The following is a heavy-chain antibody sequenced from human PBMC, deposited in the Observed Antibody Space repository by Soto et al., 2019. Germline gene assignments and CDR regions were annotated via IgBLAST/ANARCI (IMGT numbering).Heavy chain of an antibody. Sequence: GGSLRLSCAASGFTFSSYSMNWVRQAPGKGLEWVSSISSSSSYIYYADSVKGRFTISRDNAKNSLYLQMNSLRAEDTAVYYCARLPKSRIYYYMDVWGKGTTVTVSS. CDR2: ISSSSSYI. CDR3: ARLPKSRIYYYMDV. D-gene: IGHD5-18*01. J-gene: IGHJ6*03. V-gene: IGHV3-21*01. CDR1: GFTFSSYS.